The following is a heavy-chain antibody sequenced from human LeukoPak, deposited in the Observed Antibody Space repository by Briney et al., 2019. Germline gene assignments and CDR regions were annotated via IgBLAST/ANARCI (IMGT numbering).Heavy chain of an antibody. CDR3: ARALRVVPAANLYYYYYMDV. CDR1: GSTFPSYD. V-gene: IGHV1-8*01. Sequence: GSVQVSCNASGSTFPSYDINWVRPATGQGLEWMGWVNPNSGNTGYTQNFQGRVTMPRNTSISTAYMELSSLRSEDTAVYYCARALRVVPAANLYYYYYMDVWGKGTTVTVSS. CDR2: VNPNSGNT. D-gene: IGHD2-2*01. J-gene: IGHJ6*03.